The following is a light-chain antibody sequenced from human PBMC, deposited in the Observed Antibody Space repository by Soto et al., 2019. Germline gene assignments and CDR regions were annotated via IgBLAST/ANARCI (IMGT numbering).Light chain of an antibody. V-gene: IGKV1-39*01. Sequence: DIQMTQSPSSLSASVGDRVTITCRASQTISTYLNWYQQKPGKAPKLLIYAAASLQSGVPTRFDGSGSGTNITLTNNSLQPEDLATYFCQQRHSIPYIFGQGTKLQLK. CDR1: QTISTY. CDR3: QQRHSIPYI. J-gene: IGKJ2*01. CDR2: AAA.